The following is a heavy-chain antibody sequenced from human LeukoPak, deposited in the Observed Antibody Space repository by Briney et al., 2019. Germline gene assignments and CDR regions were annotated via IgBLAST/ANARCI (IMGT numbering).Heavy chain of an antibody. V-gene: IGHV1-18*01. CDR1: GYTFTSYG. D-gene: IGHD3-22*01. CDR2: ISAYNGNT. Sequence: ASVKVSCKASGYTFTSYGISWVRQAPGQWLEWMGWISAYNGNTDYAQKLQGRVTMTTDTSTSTAYMELRSLRSDDTAVYYCARFVNYYDSSGYLPSHYFDYWGQGTLVTVSS. CDR3: ARFVNYYDSSGYLPSHYFDY. J-gene: IGHJ4*02.